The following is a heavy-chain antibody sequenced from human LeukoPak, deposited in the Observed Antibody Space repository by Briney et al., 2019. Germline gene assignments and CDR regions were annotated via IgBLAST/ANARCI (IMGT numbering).Heavy chain of an antibody. CDR1: GGSISTFY. V-gene: IGHV4-59*08. J-gene: IGHJ3*01. CDR2: IFHTGHS. Sequence: SETLSLTCTVSGGSISTFYWSWLRQPPGKGLEWIGYIFHTGHSNHNPSLKGRVTISVDTSKNQFSLNLNSVTAADTAMYYCARHPFSDGFDLWGQGTMVTVSS. CDR3: ARHPFSDGFDL.